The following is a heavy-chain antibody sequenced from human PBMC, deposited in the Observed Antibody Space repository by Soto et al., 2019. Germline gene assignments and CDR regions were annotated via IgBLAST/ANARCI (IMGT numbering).Heavy chain of an antibody. CDR2: SSYSGST. Sequence: QVQLQESGPGLVKPSETLSLTCTVSSGSISRYYWTWIRQPPGKGLEWIGYSSYSGSTNYNPSLKSRVTISADTSKNQFSLKLSSVTAADTAVYYCASRVRIDAFDIWGQGTMVTVSS. CDR1: SGSISRYY. D-gene: IGHD1-1*01. CDR3: ASRVRIDAFDI. J-gene: IGHJ3*02. V-gene: IGHV4-59*08.